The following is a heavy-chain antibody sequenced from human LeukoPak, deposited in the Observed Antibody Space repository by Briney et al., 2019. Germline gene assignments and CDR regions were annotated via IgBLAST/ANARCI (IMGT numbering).Heavy chain of an antibody. J-gene: IGHJ4*02. V-gene: IGHV3-11*01. Sequence: GGSLRLSCAASGFTFSDYYMSWIRQAPGKGLEWVSYISSSGSTIYYADSVKGRFTISRDNAKNSLYLQMNSLRAEDTAVYYCARAMGSGWLISHFDYWGQGTLVTVSS. CDR2: ISSSGSTI. CDR1: GFTFSDYY. CDR3: ARAMGSGWLISHFDY. D-gene: IGHD6-19*01.